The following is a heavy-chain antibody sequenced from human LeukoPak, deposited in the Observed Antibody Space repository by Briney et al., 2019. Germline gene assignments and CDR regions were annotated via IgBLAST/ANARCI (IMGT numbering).Heavy chain of an antibody. CDR3: ARVRIIVVVPAARYYMDV. J-gene: IGHJ6*03. Sequence: SQTLSLTCTVPGGSISSGDYYWSWIRQPPGKGLEWIGYIYYSGSTYYNPSLKSRVTISVDTSKNQFSLKLSSVTAADTAVYYCARVRIIVVVPAARYYMDVWGKGTTVTVSS. D-gene: IGHD2-2*01. CDR2: IYYSGST. CDR1: GGSISSGDYY. V-gene: IGHV4-30-4*08.